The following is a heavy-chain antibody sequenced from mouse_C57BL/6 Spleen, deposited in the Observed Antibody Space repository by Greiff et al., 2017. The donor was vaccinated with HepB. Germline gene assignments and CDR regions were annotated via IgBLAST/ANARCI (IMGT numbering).Heavy chain of an antibody. CDR1: GFNIKDDY. CDR3: ATGMYDGYYAY. Sequence: VQLKESGAELVRPGASVKLSCTASGFNIKDDYMHWVKQRPEQGLEWIGWIDPENGDTEYASKFQGKATITADTSSNTAYLQLSSLTSEDTAVYYRATGMYDGYYAYWGQGTTLTVSS. J-gene: IGHJ2*01. D-gene: IGHD2-3*01. V-gene: IGHV14-4*01. CDR2: IDPENGDT.